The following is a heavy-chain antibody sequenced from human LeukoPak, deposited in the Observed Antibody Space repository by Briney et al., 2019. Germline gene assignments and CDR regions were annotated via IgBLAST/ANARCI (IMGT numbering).Heavy chain of an antibody. CDR2: INPNSGGT. Sequence: ASVKVSCKASGYTFTGYYMNWVRQAPGQGLEWMGWINPNSGGTNYAQKFKDRVTMTRDTSMSAAYMEISRLTYDDTAVYYCGRGIQSFDPWGQGTLVTVSS. V-gene: IGHV1-2*02. J-gene: IGHJ5*02. CDR1: GYTFTGYY. CDR3: GRGIQSFDP.